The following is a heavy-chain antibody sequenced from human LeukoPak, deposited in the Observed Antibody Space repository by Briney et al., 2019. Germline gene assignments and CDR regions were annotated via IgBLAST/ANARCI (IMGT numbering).Heavy chain of an antibody. CDR3: ASSSISAAPFDP. J-gene: IGHJ5*02. V-gene: IGHV3-74*01. D-gene: IGHD6-13*01. CDR1: GFTFSTPW. CDR2: INGDGSTT. Sequence: GGSLRLSCAASGFTFSTPWMHWVRQAPGKGLVWVSRINGDGSTTGYADSVKGRFTISRDNTKNTLYLHMNSLRAEDTAVYYCASSSISAAPFDPWGQGTLVSVSS.